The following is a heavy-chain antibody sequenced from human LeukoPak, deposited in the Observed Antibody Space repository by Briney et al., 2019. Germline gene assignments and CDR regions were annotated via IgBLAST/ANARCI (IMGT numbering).Heavy chain of an antibody. J-gene: IGHJ3*02. D-gene: IGHD3-9*01. CDR1: GYTFTGYY. CDR2: INPNSGGT. V-gene: IGHV1-2*02. Sequence: GASVKVSCKASGYTFTGYYMHWVRQAPGQGLEWMGWINPNSGGTNYAQKFQGRVTMTRDTSISTAYMELSRLRSDDTAVYYCAREYYDILTGYTDAFDIWGQGTMVTVSS. CDR3: AREYYDILTGYTDAFDI.